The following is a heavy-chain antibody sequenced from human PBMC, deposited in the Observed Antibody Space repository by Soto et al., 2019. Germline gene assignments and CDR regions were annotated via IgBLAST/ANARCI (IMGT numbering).Heavy chain of an antibody. CDR3: ARVMTTPDRYFDY. Sequence: GASVKVSCKASGGTFSIYAVSWGRQAPGQGLEWMGGIIPIFGTANYAQKFQGRVTITADESTSTAYMELSSLRSEDMAVYYCARVMTTPDRYFDYWGQGTLVTVSS. V-gene: IGHV1-69*13. CDR2: IIPIFGTA. CDR1: GGTFSIYA. D-gene: IGHD2-8*01. J-gene: IGHJ4*02.